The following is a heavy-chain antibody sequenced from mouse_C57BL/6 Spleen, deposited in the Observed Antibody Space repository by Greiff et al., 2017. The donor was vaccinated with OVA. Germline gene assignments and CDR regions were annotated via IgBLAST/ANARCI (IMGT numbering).Heavy chain of an antibody. CDR1: GFTFSDYY. Sequence: DVMLVESEGGLVQPGSSMKLSCTASGFTFSDYYMAWVRQVPEKGLEWVANINYDGSSTYYLDSLKSRFIISRDNAKNILYLQMSSLKSEDTATYYCARALYYDYGGAMDYWGQGTSVTVSS. CDR3: ARALYYDYGGAMDY. V-gene: IGHV5-16*01. J-gene: IGHJ4*01. D-gene: IGHD2-4*01. CDR2: INYDGSST.